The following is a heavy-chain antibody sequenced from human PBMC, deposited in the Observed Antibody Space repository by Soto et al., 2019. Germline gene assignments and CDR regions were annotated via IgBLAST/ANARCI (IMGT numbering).Heavy chain of an antibody. Sequence: PSQTLSLTCAISGDSFSSNSAAWNWIRQSPSRGLEWLGRTYYRSKLYNDYAVSVKSRITINPDTSKNQFSLQLNSVSFEDTAVYYCARSGAVAGSFDYWGQGTLVTVSS. CDR3: ARSGAVAGSFDY. CDR1: GDSFSSNSAA. J-gene: IGHJ4*02. CDR2: TYYRSKLYN. D-gene: IGHD6-19*01. V-gene: IGHV6-1*01.